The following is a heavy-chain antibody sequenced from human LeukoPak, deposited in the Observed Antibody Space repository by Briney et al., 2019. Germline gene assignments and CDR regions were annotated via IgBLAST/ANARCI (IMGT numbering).Heavy chain of an antibody. CDR1: GGSFSGYY. V-gene: IGHV4-34*01. CDR2: INHSGST. CDR3: ARVRKTYYYDSSGYDY. J-gene: IGHJ4*02. D-gene: IGHD3-22*01. Sequence: PSETLSLTCAVYGGSFSGYYWSWIRQPPGKGLEWIGEINHSGSTNYNPSLKSRVAISVDTSKNQFSLKLSSVTAADTAVYYCARVRKTYYYDSSGYDYWGQGTLVTVSS.